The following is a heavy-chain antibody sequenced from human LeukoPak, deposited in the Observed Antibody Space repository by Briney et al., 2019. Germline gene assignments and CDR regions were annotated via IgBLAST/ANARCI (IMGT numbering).Heavy chain of an antibody. CDR1: GFTFSSYA. CDR3: KSGGAAPGSFDN. Sequence: GESLRLSCAASGFTFSSYAMSWVRQAPGKGLEWVSAISGSGGSTYYADSVKGRFTISRDNAKYSLYLQLNSLRVEDTAVYYCKSGGAAPGSFDNWGQGTLVTVSP. D-gene: IGHD6-13*01. J-gene: IGHJ4*02. V-gene: IGHV3-23*01. CDR2: ISGSGGST.